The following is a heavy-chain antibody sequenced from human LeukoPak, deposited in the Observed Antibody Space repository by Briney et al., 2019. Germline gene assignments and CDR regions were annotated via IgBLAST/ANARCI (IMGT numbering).Heavy chain of an antibody. CDR1: GFTFSSYG. CDR2: ISGSGGST. D-gene: IGHD2-21*02. Sequence: GGSLRLSCAASGFTFSSYGMHWVRQAPGKGLEWVSAISGSGGSTYYADSVKGRFTISRDNSKNTLYLQMNSLRAEDTAVYYCAREGGVVTTIVFDYWGQGTLVTVSP. CDR3: AREGGVVTTIVFDY. V-gene: IGHV3-23*01. J-gene: IGHJ4*02.